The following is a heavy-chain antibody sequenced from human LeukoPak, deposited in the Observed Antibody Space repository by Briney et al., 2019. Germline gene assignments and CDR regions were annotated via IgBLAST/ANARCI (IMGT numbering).Heavy chain of an antibody. V-gene: IGHV3-23*01. J-gene: IGHJ4*02. CDR2: ISGSGGST. CDR3: AKERDSRGYFDY. D-gene: IGHD6-13*01. Sequence: GGSLRLSCAASGFTFSSNAMSWVRQAPGKGLEWVSAISGSGGSTYYADSVKGRFTISRDNSKNTLYMQMNSLRAEDTAVYYCAKERDSRGYFDYWGQGTLVTVSS. CDR1: GFTFSSNA.